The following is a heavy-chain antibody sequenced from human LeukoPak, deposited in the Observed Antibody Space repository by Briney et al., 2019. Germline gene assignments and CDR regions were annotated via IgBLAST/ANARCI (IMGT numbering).Heavy chain of an antibody. J-gene: IGHJ6*02. CDR2: INSDGSDT. D-gene: IGHD3-10*01. Sequence: PGGSLRLSCAASGFTFSHFWIHWVRQAPGKGLVWVSRINSDGSDTIYADSVKGRFTSSRDNAKNMLYLQMNSLRAEDTAVYYCARAPELLWFGDLLGDYYYGMDVWGQGTTVTVSS. CDR1: GFTFSHFW. CDR3: ARAPELLWFGDLLGDYYYGMDV. V-gene: IGHV3-74*01.